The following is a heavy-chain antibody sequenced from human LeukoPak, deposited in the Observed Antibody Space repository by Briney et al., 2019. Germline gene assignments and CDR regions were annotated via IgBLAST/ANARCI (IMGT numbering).Heavy chain of an antibody. CDR2: INSNSGGT. D-gene: IGHD6-13*01. CDR1: GYILTGHH. J-gene: IGHJ4*02. Sequence: AAVTDSLKGSGYILTGHHMHWVRPAAGKGREGMGWINSNSGGTKYLQKLQGGATITRDTSISTTYLELRRLTSADTAMYYCARHISAGTYIFEYWGQGSPVTVSS. CDR3: ARHISAGTYIFEY. V-gene: IGHV1-2*02.